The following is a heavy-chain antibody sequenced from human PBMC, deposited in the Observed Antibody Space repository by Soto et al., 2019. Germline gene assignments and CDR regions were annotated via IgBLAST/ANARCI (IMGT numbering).Heavy chain of an antibody. Sequence: SETLSLTCAVYGGSFSGYYWSWIRQPPGKGLEWIGEINHSGSTNYNPSLKSRVTISVDTSKNQFSLKLSSVTAADTAVYYCARNRRAGFWSGYYIDYWGQGTLVTVS. CDR3: ARNRRAGFWSGYYIDY. CDR2: INHSGST. CDR1: GGSFSGYY. V-gene: IGHV4-34*01. D-gene: IGHD3-3*01. J-gene: IGHJ4*02.